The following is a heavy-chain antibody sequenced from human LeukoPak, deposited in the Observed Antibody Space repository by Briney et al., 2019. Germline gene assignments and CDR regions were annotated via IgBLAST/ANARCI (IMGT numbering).Heavy chain of an antibody. CDR2: IYHSGST. CDR1: GGSISSGGYS. CDR3: ARIKGAIAAAAWFFP. D-gene: IGHD6-13*01. V-gene: IGHV4-30-2*01. J-gene: IGHJ5*02. Sequence: PSETLSLTCAVSGGSISSGGYSRSWIRQPRGKGLEWIGYIYHSGSTYYNPSLKSRVTISVDKSKNQFSLKLSSVTAADTAVHYCARIKGAIAAAAWFFPWGQGTLVTVSS.